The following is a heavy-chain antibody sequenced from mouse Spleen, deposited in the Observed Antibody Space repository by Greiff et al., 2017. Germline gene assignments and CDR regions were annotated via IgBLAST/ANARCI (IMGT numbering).Heavy chain of an antibody. Sequence: VQLQQSGAELVKPGASVKMSCKASGYTFTSYWMHWVKQRPGQGLEWIGVIDPSDSYTSYNQKFKGKATLTVDTSSSTAYMQLSSLTSEDSAVYYCTRTGLYAMDYWGQGTSVAVSS. CDR2: IDPSDSYT. V-gene: IGHV1S127*01. CDR1: GYTFTSYW. CDR3: TRTGLYAMDY. J-gene: IGHJ4*01.